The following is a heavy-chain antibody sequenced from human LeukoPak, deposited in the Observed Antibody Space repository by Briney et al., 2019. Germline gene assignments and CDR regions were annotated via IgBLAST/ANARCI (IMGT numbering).Heavy chain of an antibody. V-gene: IGHV4-59*01. CDR2: IYYSGST. J-gene: IGHJ5*02. CDR3: ARDGSSGWYLGDNWFDP. Sequence: SETLSLTCTVSGGSISSYYWSWIRQPPVKGLEWIGYIYYSGSTNYNPSLKSRVTISVDTSKNQFSLKLSSVTAADTAVYYCARDGSSGWYLGDNWFDPWGQGTLVTVSS. D-gene: IGHD6-19*01. CDR1: GGSISSYY.